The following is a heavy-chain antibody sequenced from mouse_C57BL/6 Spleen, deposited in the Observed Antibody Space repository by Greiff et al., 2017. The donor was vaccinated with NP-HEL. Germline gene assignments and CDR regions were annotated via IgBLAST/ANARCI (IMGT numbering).Heavy chain of an antibody. V-gene: IGHV1-15*01. CDR2: IDPETGGT. D-gene: IGHD1-1*01. CDR1: GYTFTDYE. J-gene: IGHJ1*03. Sequence: QVQLQQSGAELVRPGASVTLSCKASGYTFTDYEMHWVKQTPVHGLEWIGAIDPETGGTAYNQKFKGKAILTADKSSSTAYMELRSLTSEDSAVYYCTREGVYYYGSSYGGYFDVWGTGTTVTVSS. CDR3: TREGVYYYGSSYGGYFDV.